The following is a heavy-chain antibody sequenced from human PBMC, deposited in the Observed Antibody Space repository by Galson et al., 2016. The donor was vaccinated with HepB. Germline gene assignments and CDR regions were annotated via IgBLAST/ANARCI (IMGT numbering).Heavy chain of an antibody. D-gene: IGHD6-19*01. Sequence: SLRLSCAASGFTFDDYAMHWVRQAPGKGLEWVSGITWDGGRKVYVDSVRGRFTISRDNAKNSLYLEMNTLTTEDTALYYCAKDMAWRGGVAVAGTQVAWGQGTLVIVSS. CDR1: GFTFDDYA. CDR2: ITWDGGRK. CDR3: AKDMAWRGGVAVAGTQVA. J-gene: IGHJ5*02. V-gene: IGHV3-9*01.